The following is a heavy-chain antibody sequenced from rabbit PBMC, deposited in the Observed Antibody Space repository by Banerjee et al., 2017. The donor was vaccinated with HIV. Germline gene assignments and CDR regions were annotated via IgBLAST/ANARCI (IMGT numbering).Heavy chain of an antibody. CDR1: GFSFNSGLP. CDR3: ARAYNSGWGGYFTL. Sequence: QEQLEESGGGLVKPGASLTLTCNASGFSFNSGLPICWVRQAPGKGLEWIACIDIGDGKTYYANWAEGRLTISKASSTVDLKMTSLTAADTATYFCARAYNSGWGGYFTLWGQGTLVTVS. J-gene: IGHJ4*01. V-gene: IGHV1S45*01. D-gene: IGHD4-1*01. CDR2: IDIGDGKT.